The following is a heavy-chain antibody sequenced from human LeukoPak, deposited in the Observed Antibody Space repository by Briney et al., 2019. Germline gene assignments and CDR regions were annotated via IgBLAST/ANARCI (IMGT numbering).Heavy chain of an antibody. Sequence: PSETLSLTCAVYGESFGGFYWNWIRQSPGKGLEWLGEVNYSGGTDYNPALESRIAISADASKRQLSLKLTSVTAADTAVYYCAIRLTTSRSATATTWFDPWGQGTLVSVSS. D-gene: IGHD1-1*01. CDR3: AIRLTTSRSATATTWFDP. CDR2: VNYSGGT. J-gene: IGHJ5*02. CDR1: GESFGGFY. V-gene: IGHV4-34*01.